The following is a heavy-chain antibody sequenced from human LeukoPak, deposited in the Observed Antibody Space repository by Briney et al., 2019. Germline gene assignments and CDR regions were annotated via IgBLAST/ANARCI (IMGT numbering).Heavy chain of an antibody. J-gene: IGHJ4*02. CDR1: XXXXTXXX. V-gene: IGHV1-46*01. CDR3: ARXYYXFLTXSYYFDX. Sequence: EASVKVSCKASXXXXTXXXXXXXXXXXXXXXXWXGXXNPSGGXTXXSQXFQXRVTXTRDTSTSTVYVELSSLRSEDTAVYYCARXYYXFLTXSYYFDXWXQGTLVTVSS. CDR2: XNPSGGXT. D-gene: IGHD3-9*01.